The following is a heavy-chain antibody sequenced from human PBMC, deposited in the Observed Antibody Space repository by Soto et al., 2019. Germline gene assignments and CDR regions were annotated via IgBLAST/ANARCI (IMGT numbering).Heavy chain of an antibody. Sequence: GRFLRLSCGVSGFTFRSYAVSWVRQATGKGLEWVSAISGSGGSTYYADSVKGRFTISRDNSKNTLYLQMNSLRAEDTAVYYCAKCYYDSSGYLPLDYWGQGTLVTVSS. J-gene: IGHJ4*02. V-gene: IGHV3-23*01. D-gene: IGHD3-22*01. CDR2: ISGSGGST. CDR1: GFTFRSYA. CDR3: AKCYYDSSGYLPLDY.